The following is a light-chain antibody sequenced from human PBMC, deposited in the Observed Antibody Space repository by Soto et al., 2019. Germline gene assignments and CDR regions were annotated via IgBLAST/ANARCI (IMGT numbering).Light chain of an antibody. Sequence: QSALTQPASLSGSPGQSITISCTGTSSDVGSYNLFSWYQQHPGKAPKPMIYEGSKSTSGFSNRFSGSKSGNTASLTISGLQAEDEADYYCCLYAGSSTWLFGGGTKLTVL. V-gene: IGLV2-23*01. CDR3: CLYAGSSTWL. J-gene: IGLJ2*01. CDR2: EGS. CDR1: SSDVGSYNL.